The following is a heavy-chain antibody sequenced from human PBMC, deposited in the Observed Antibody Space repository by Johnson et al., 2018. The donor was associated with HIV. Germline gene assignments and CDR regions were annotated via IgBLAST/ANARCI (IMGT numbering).Heavy chain of an antibody. Sequence: EVQLVESGGGLVQPGRSLRLSCLVSGFTFDDYAMHWVRQAPGKGLEWVSGISYNSGNIGYADSVKGRFTISLDNAKNTLYLQMNSLRAEDTAVYYCAREGTYYYYNSGYNDAFDVWGQGTMVTVSS. CDR3: AREGTYYYYNSGYNDAFDV. D-gene: IGHD3-22*01. V-gene: IGHV3-9*01. J-gene: IGHJ3*01. CDR2: ISYNSGNI. CDR1: GFTFDDYA.